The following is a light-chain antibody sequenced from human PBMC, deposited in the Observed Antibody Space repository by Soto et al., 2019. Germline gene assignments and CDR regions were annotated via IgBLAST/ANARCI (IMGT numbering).Light chain of an antibody. CDR3: TSFTTSKTYI. Sequence: QSALTQPPSVSGSPGQSVTISCTGTSSDIGSYDRVSWYQQPPGTAPRLMIYEVTNRPSGVPDRFSGSKSGNTASLTISGLQPEVETDYYCTSFTTSKTYIFGTGTNVTVL. J-gene: IGLJ1*01. V-gene: IGLV2-18*02. CDR2: EVT. CDR1: SSDIGSYDR.